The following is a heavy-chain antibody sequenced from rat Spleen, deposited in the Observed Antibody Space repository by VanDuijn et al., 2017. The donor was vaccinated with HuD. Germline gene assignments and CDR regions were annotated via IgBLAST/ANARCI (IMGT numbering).Heavy chain of an antibody. J-gene: IGHJ2*01. CDR2: ISSDGGNT. CDR1: GFTFSDYY. D-gene: IGHD1-9*01. CDR3: ARRHYGYTDYFDY. V-gene: IGHV5-25*01. Sequence: EVQLVESDGGLVQPGRSLKLSCAASGFTFSDYYMAWVRQAPTKGLELVATISSDGGNTYYRDSVKGRFTISRDNAKSTLSLQMDSLRSEDTATYYCARRHYGYTDYFDYWGQGVMVTVSS.